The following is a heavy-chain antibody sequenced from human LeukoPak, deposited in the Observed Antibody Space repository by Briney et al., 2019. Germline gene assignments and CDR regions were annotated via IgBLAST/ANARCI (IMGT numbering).Heavy chain of an antibody. CDR3: AKDYDILTGAHDFDY. CDR2: IRYDGSNK. V-gene: IGHV3-30*02. D-gene: IGHD3-9*01. CDR1: GFTFSSYS. Sequence: GGSLRLSCAASGFTFSSYSMNWVRQAPGKGLEWVAFIRYDGSNKYYADSVKGRFTISRDNSKNTLYLQMNSLRAEDTAVYYCAKDYDILTGAHDFDYWGQGTLVTVSS. J-gene: IGHJ4*02.